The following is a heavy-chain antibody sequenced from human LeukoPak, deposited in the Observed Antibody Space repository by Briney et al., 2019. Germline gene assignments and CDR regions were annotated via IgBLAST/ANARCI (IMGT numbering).Heavy chain of an antibody. Sequence: PSETLSLTCTVSGGSISSGDYYWSWIRQPPGKGLEWIGYIYYSGSTYYNPSLKSRVTISVDTSKNQFSLKLSSVTAADTAVYYCARDVYYYGSGSYWSHDAFDIWGQGTMVTVSS. CDR1: GGSISSGDYY. D-gene: IGHD3-10*01. CDR3: ARDVYYYGSGSYWSHDAFDI. V-gene: IGHV4-30-4*08. CDR2: IYYSGST. J-gene: IGHJ3*02.